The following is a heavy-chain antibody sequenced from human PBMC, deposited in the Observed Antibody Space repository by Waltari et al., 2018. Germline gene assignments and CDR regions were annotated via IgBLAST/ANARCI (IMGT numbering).Heavy chain of an antibody. CDR1: VGSFSGYY. V-gene: IGHV4-34*01. D-gene: IGHD2-2*01. CDR3: ASLIVTQLANHYYYYMDV. Sequence: QVQLQQWGAGLLKPSETLSLTCAVYVGSFSGYYWSWIRQPPGKGLEWIGEINHSGSTNYNPPLKSRVTISVDTSKNQYSLKLSSVTAADTAVYYCASLIVTQLANHYYYYMDVWGKGTTVTVSS. J-gene: IGHJ6*03. CDR2: INHSGST.